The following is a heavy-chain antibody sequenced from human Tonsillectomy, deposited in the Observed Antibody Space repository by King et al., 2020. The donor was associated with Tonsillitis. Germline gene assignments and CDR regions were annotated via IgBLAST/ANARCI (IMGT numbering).Heavy chain of an antibody. CDR2: IYDSGST. CDR3: ARGSNIAAAGTGYYFDY. D-gene: IGHD6-13*01. CDR1: GGSISSYY. V-gene: IGHV4-59*01. J-gene: IGHJ4*02. Sequence: QLQDAGPGLVKPSETLSLTCTVSGGSISSYYWSWIRQPPGKGLEWIGYIYDSGSTNYNPSLKSRGTISVDTSKNQLSLKLSSVTAADTAVYYCARGSNIAAAGTGYYFDYWGQGTLVTVSS.